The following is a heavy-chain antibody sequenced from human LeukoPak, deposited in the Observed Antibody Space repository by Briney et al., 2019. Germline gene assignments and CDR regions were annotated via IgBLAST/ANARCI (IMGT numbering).Heavy chain of an antibody. Sequence: SETLSLTCSVYGGSFSGYYWSWIRQPPGKGLEWIAEISHTGITNYIPSLKSRVTISVDTSKSQFSLKLSSVTAADTAMYYCARGLDSSDYYYWYFDLWGRGTLVTVSS. D-gene: IGHD3-22*01. CDR2: ISHTGIT. CDR3: ARGLDSSDYYYWYFDL. CDR1: GGSFSGYY. J-gene: IGHJ2*01. V-gene: IGHV4-34*01.